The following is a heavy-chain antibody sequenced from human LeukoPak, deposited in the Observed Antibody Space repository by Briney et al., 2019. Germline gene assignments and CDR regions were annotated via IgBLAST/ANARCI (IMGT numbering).Heavy chain of an antibody. CDR2: INHSGST. Sequence: SSETLSLTCAVYGGSFSGYYWSWIRRPPGKGLEWIGEINHSGSTNYNPSLKSRVTISVDTSKNQFSLKLSSVTAADTAVYYCARNIVRTPFFGSYYLDYFDYWGQGTLVTVSS. D-gene: IGHD1-26*01. CDR1: GGSFSGYY. J-gene: IGHJ4*02. V-gene: IGHV4-34*01. CDR3: ARNIVRTPFFGSYYLDYFDY.